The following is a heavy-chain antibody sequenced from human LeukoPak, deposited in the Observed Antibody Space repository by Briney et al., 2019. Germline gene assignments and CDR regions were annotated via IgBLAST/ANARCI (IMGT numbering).Heavy chain of an antibody. V-gene: IGHV4-59*08. CDR3: ARHLPHPTYYYDSSGYDYYYGMDV. Sequence: SETLSLTCTVSGGSISSYYWSWIRQPPGKGLEWIGYIYYSGSTNYNPSLKSRVTISVDTSKNQFSLKLSSVTAADTAVYYCARHLPHPTYYYDSSGYDYYYGMDVWGQGTTVTVSS. J-gene: IGHJ6*02. CDR1: GGSISSYY. CDR2: IYYSGST. D-gene: IGHD3-22*01.